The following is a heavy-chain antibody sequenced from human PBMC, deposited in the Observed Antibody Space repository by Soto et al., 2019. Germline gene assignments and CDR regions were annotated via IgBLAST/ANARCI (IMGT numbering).Heavy chain of an antibody. V-gene: IGHV4-61*01. CDR3: ARGDGCGYYGGQLDL. D-gene: IGHD3-10*01. CDR1: GYSVSSGSDY. J-gene: IGHJ6*02. Sequence: PSETLSLTCAVSGYSVSSGSDYWSWSRQPPGKGLEWVGDIYCSGSADYNPSLASRLTISIDTSKNQFSLKLTSVTAADTAVYYCARGDGCGYYGGQLDLWGQGTTVTVSS. CDR2: IYCSGSA.